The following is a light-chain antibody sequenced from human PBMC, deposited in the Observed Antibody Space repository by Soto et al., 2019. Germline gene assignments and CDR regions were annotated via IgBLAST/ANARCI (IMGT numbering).Light chain of an antibody. CDR1: QNINTY. Sequence: DIQMTQSPYSLSAAVGDRVTIACRASQNINTYLNWYQQKPGKAPKLLIFDAASLQSGVPSRFSGGGSRTDFTLTITSLQHEDVATYCCQQTSSAPFTFGPGTKVDIK. CDR3: QQTSSAPFT. CDR2: DAA. V-gene: IGKV1-39*01. J-gene: IGKJ3*01.